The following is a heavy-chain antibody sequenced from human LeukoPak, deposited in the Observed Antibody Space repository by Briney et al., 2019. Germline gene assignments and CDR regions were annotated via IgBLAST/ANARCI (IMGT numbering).Heavy chain of an antibody. CDR3: ARDSYSSSSGGLDY. CDR2: IIPIFGTA. Sequence: SVKVSCKASGYTFTSYAISWVRQAPGQGLEWMGGIIPIFGTANYAQKFQGRVTITADESTSTAYMELSSLRSEDTAVYYCARDSYSSSSGGLDYWGQGTLVTVSS. J-gene: IGHJ4*02. D-gene: IGHD6-6*01. V-gene: IGHV1-69*13. CDR1: GYTFTSYA.